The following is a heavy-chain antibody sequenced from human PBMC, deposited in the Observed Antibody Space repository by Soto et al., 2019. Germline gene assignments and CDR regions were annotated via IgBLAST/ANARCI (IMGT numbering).Heavy chain of an antibody. CDR3: AHSLTTVTDFDY. Sequence: SGPTLVNPTQTRTLTCTFSGCSLIPSGVGLGWIRQPPGKALEWLALIYWEDDKRYSPSLKSRLTITKDTSKNQVVLTMTNMDPVDTATYYCAHSLTTVTDFDYWGQGTLVTVSS. CDR2: IYWEDDK. CDR1: GCSLIPSGVG. V-gene: IGHV2-5*02. J-gene: IGHJ4*02. D-gene: IGHD4-17*01.